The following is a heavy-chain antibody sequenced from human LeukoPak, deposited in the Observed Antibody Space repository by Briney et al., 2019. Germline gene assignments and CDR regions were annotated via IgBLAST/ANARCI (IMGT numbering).Heavy chain of an antibody. V-gene: IGHV3-43*01. CDR2: ISWDGDKT. CDR3: AKDVTLCISSPQFDY. CDR1: GFTFDDYA. D-gene: IGHD6-6*01. J-gene: IGHJ4*02. Sequence: GGSLRLSCAASGFTFDDYAMHWVRQAPGKGLEWVSYISWDGDKTDYADSVKGRFTISRDNSKNSLYLQMNSLRTEDTAFYYCAKDVTLCISSPQFDYWGQGTLVSVSS.